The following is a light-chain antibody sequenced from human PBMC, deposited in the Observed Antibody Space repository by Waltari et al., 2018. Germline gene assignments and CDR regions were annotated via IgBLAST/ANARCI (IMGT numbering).Light chain of an antibody. V-gene: IGLV3-25*03. CDR2: KDN. CDR1: AMPKQY. J-gene: IGLJ3*02. Sequence: SYELTQPPSVSVSPGQMARITCSGDAMPKQYAHWYQQKPGQAPVLIIYKDNERPSGIPERFSGSTSGTTVTLTISGVQAEDEADYYCQSSDSIETWVFGGGTKLTVL. CDR3: QSSDSIETWV.